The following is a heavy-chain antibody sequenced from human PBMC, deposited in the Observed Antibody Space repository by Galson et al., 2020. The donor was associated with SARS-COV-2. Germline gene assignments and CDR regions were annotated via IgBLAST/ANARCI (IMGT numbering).Heavy chain of an antibody. CDR1: GDSVSGPFFH. CDR3: ARAKKVLLFFEMAGYFDS. Sequence: SETLSLTCTVSGDSVSGPFFHWNWIRQPAGKGLEWIGRIYATGNTDYNPSLKSRVDISIDRSRNQFSLRLNSVTAADTAVYFCARAKKVLLFFEMAGYFDSWGQGSLVTVSS. D-gene: IGHD3-3*01. J-gene: IGHJ4*02. V-gene: IGHV4-61*02. CDR2: IYATGNT.